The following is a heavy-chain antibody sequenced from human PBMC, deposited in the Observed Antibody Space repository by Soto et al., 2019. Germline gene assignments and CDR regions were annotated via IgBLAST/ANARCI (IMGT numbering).Heavy chain of an antibody. D-gene: IGHD3-3*01. CDR1: GYTFTSYD. CDR2: MNPNSGNT. CDR3: ARVQPDYNFWSGYYFDS. V-gene: IGHV1-8*01. J-gene: IGHJ4*02. Sequence: QVQLVQSGAEVKKPGASVKVSCKASGYTFTSYDINWVRQATGQGLEWMGWMNPNSGNTGYAQKFQGRVPMTRNTSISTAYMELSSLRSEDTAVYYCARVQPDYNFWSGYYFDSWGQGTLVTVSS.